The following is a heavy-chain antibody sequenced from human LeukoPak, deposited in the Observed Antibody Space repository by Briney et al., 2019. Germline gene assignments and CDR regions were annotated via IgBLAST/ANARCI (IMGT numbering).Heavy chain of an antibody. D-gene: IGHD2-15*01. V-gene: IGHV1-46*01. Sequence: ASVKVSCKTSGYTFTSFYFHWVRQAPGQGLEWMGIINPSGGSTSYAQKFQGRVTMTRDTSTSTVYMELSSLSSEDTAVYYCARALYCSGSSCYSSASDYWGQGTLVTVSS. CDR1: GYTFTSFY. CDR2: INPSGGST. J-gene: IGHJ4*02. CDR3: ARALYCSGSSCYSSASDY.